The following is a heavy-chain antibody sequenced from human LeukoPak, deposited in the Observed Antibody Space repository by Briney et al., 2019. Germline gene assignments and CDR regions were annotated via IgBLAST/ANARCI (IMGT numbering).Heavy chain of an antibody. V-gene: IGHV3-74*01. CDR2: INEDGSIT. Sequence: HAGGSLRLSCAVSGFTFRTYWMHWVRQVPGEGLVWVSRINEDGSITNYADSVKGRFSISRDNAKNTLYLQMNSLRAEDTAVYYCGRDLGGRSGHWGQGTLVTVSS. CDR3: GRDLGGRSGH. CDR1: GFTFRTYW. D-gene: IGHD1-26*01. J-gene: IGHJ4*02.